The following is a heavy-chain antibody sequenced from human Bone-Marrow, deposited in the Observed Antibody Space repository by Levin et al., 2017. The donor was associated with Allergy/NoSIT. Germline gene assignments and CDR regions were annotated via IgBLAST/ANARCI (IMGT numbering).Heavy chain of an antibody. V-gene: IGHV3-15*07. CDR3: TTTKGLPGVRTPPFDH. J-gene: IGHJ4*02. CDR1: GFSFNSVW. D-gene: IGHD1-14*01. Sequence: PGGSLRLSCAASGFSFNSVWMNWVRQAPGKGLEWVGRIKSNTNGGTADYAEPVKGRFTISRDDSKNMVYLNMDSLKTEDTAVYFCTTTKGLPGVRTPPFDHWGQGALVTVSS. CDR2: IKSNTNGGTA.